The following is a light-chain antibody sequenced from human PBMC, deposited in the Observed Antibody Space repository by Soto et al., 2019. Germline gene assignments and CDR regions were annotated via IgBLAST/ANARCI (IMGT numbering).Light chain of an antibody. V-gene: IGKV3-20*01. CDR3: QHYGRYPPT. CDR2: GAS. CDR1: QSITSDY. Sequence: ESVLTQSPGTLSLSPGERATLSCRASQSITSDYLAWYQQKPGQAPRLLIYGASNRATGIPGRFSGSGSGTDFTLSISRLEPEDFAVYYCQHYGRYPPTFGGGTKVEIK. J-gene: IGKJ4*01.